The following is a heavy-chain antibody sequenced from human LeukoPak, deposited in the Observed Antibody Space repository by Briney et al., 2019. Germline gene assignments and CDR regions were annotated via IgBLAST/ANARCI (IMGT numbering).Heavy chain of an antibody. J-gene: IGHJ4*02. Sequence: PGGSLRLSCAASGFTFSSYGMSWVRQAPGKGLEWVSAISGSGGSTYYADSVKGRFTISRDNAKNSLYLQMNSLRAEDTAVYYCARDTAARRDWGQGTLVTVSS. CDR2: ISGSGGST. D-gene: IGHD6-6*01. V-gene: IGHV3-23*01. CDR3: ARDTAARRD. CDR1: GFTFSSYG.